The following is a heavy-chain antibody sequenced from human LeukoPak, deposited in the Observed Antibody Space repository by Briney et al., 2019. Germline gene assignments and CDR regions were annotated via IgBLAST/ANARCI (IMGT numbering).Heavy chain of an antibody. V-gene: IGHV3-7*03. D-gene: IGHD3-3*01. CDR3: ARALSA. CDR2: IKGDETEK. Sequence: GRSLRLSCAASGFTFSDYWMHWVRRAPGKGLGWVANIKGDETEKYYVDSVKGRFTISRDNAKNSVFLQMNSLRVEDTAIYYCARALSAWGQGTLVTVSS. J-gene: IGHJ4*02. CDR1: GFTFSDYW.